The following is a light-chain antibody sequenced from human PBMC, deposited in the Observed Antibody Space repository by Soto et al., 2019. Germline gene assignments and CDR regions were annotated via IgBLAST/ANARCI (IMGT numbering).Light chain of an antibody. J-gene: IGKJ2*01. CDR3: QQYNSYSRYT. CDR2: KAS. V-gene: IGKV1-5*03. Sequence: DIQMTQSPSTLSASVGDRVTITCRASQSIRSWLAWYQQKPGKAPKLLIYKASSLESGVPSRFSGSGSGTELTITISSLQPDEFATYYCQQYNSYSRYTFGQGTKLEIK. CDR1: QSIRSW.